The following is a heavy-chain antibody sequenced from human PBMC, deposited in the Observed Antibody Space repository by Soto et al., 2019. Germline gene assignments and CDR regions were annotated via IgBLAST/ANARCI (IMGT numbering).Heavy chain of an antibody. Sequence: EVQLLESGGGLVQPGGSLRLSCAASGFTFSSYAMSWVRQAPGKGLEWVSAISGSGGSTYYADSVKGRFTISRDNSKYTLYLRRNSLRAEDPAVYYCAKAGTSGGGVTIFGVVISLIEYWGQGTLVTVSS. J-gene: IGHJ4*02. D-gene: IGHD3-3*01. V-gene: IGHV3-23*01. CDR1: GFTFSSYA. CDR2: ISGSGGST. CDR3: AKAGTSGGGVTIFGVVISLIEY.